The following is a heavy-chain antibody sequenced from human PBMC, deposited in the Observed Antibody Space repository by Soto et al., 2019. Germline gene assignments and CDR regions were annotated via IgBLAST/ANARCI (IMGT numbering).Heavy chain of an antibody. J-gene: IGHJ6*02. D-gene: IGHD3-10*01. V-gene: IGHV3-21*01. Sequence: EVQLVESGGGLVKPGGSLRLSCAASGFTFSSYSMNWVRQAPGKGLEWVSSISSSSSYIYYADSVKGRFTIPRDNAKNSLYLQMNRLRAEDTAVYYCARDYGVYGMDVWGQGTTVTVSS. CDR3: ARDYGVYGMDV. CDR1: GFTFSSYS. CDR2: ISSSSSYI.